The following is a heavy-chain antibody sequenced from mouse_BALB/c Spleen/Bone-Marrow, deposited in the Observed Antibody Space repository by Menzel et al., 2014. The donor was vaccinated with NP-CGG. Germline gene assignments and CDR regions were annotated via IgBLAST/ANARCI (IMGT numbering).Heavy chain of an antibody. J-gene: IGHJ4*01. D-gene: IGHD2-14*01. CDR2: ILPGSGST. Sequence: QVQLQQSGAELMKPGASVKISCKATGYTFSNYWIEWVKQRPGHGLEWIGEILPGSGSTIYNEKFKGKATFTADTSSNTAYMQLSSLTSEDSAVYSCARSRRYAGPMDYWAQGTSITVSS. V-gene: IGHV1-9*01. CDR1: GYTFSNYW. CDR3: ARSRRYAGPMDY.